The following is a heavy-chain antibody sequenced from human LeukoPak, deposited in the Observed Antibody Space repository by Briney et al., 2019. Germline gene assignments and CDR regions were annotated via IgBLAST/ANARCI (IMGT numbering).Heavy chain of an antibody. CDR2: IYHSGST. CDR1: GGSISSSNW. J-gene: IGHJ4*02. CDR3: ARATKLWFGELSFDY. V-gene: IGHV4-4*02. D-gene: IGHD3-10*01. Sequence: SETLSLTCAVSGGSISSSNWWSWVRQPPGKGLEWIGEIYHSGSTNYNPSLKSRVTISVDTSKNQFSLKLSSVTAADTAVYYCARATKLWFGELSFDYWGQGTLVTVS.